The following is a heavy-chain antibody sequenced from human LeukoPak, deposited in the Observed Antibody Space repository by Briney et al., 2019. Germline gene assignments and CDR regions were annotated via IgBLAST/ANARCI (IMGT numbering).Heavy chain of an antibody. J-gene: IGHJ6*02. CDR2: INPNSGDT. CDR3: AVFAVAEDTKSPPPPNAYYYYGMDV. Sequence: VASVTPSCSASGYTFTGYYMHWVRQAPGQVLEWIGWINPNSGDTNYAQEYQGRVTMTRDTPISTAYMALTRLRSDDTAVYYCAVFAVAEDTKSPPPPNAYYYYGMDVWGQGTTVTVPS. CDR1: GYTFTGYY. V-gene: IGHV1-2*02. D-gene: IGHD6-19*01.